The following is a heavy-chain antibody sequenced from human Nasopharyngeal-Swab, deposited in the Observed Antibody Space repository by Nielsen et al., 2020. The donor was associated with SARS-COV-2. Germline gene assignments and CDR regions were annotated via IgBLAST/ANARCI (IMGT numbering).Heavy chain of an antibody. J-gene: IGHJ4*02. CDR3: TTAGYCSSTSCLDY. CDR2: IKSKTDGGTT. D-gene: IGHD2-2*01. CDR1: GFIFSDYA. Sequence: GESLKISCAVSGFIFSDYAMSWVRQAPGKGLEWVGRIKSKTDGGTTDYAAPVKGRFTISRDDSKNTLYLQMNSLKTEDTAVYYCTTAGYCSSTSCLDYWGQGTLVTVSS. V-gene: IGHV3-15*01.